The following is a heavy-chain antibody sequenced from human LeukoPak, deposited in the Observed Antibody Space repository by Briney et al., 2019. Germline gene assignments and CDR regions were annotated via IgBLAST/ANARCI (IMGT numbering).Heavy chain of an antibody. V-gene: IGHV1-18*01. Sequence: GASVKVSCKASGYTFTSYGISWVRQAPGQGLEWVGWISAYNAYTNYIQKLQGRVTMTTDTSTSTAYMELRSLRSDDTAVYYCARPTVAGRRDWFDPWGQGTLVTVSS. D-gene: IGHD6-19*01. CDR3: ARPTVAGRRDWFDP. CDR1: GYTFTSYG. CDR2: ISAYNAYT. J-gene: IGHJ5*02.